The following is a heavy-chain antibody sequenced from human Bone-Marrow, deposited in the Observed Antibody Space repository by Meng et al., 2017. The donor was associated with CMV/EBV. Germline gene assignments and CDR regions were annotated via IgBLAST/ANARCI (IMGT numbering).Heavy chain of an antibody. Sequence: GPLKQWGAGLVKPSETLSPTCAVYGGSFSGYYWSWIRQPPGKGLEWIGEINHSGSTNYNPSLKSRVTISVDTSKNQFSLKLSSVTAADTAVYYCARGVDYYDSSGYYYWGQGTLVTVSS. V-gene: IGHV4-34*01. CDR1: GGSFSGYY. CDR3: ARGVDYYDSSGYYY. J-gene: IGHJ4*02. CDR2: INHSGST. D-gene: IGHD3-22*01.